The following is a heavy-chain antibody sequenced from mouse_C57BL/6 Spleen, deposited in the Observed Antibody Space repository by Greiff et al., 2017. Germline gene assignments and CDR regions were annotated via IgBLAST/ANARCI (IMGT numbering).Heavy chain of an antibody. D-gene: IGHD1-2*01. J-gene: IGHJ4*01. CDR1: GYTFTSYW. Sequence: QVQLKQPGTELVKPGASVKLSCKASGYTFTSYWMHWVKQRPGQGLEWIGNINPSNGGTNYNEKFKSKATLTVDKSSSTAYMQLSSLTSEDSAVYYCARWATAQAAAMDYWGQGTSVTVSS. CDR3: ARWATAQAAAMDY. CDR2: INPSNGGT. V-gene: IGHV1-53*01.